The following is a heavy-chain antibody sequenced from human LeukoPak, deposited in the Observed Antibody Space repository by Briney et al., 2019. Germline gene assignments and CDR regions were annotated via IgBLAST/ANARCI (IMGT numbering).Heavy chain of an antibody. D-gene: IGHD3-3*01. J-gene: IGHJ4*02. CDR2: FDPEDGET. CDR1: GGTFSSYA. V-gene: IGHV1-24*01. Sequence: GSSVKVSCKASGGTFSSYAISWVRQAPGQGLEWMGGFDPEDGETIYAQKFQGRVTMTEDTSTDTAYMELSSLRSEDTAVYYCATGVVISLSPEYWGQGTLVTVSS. CDR3: ATGVVISLSPEY.